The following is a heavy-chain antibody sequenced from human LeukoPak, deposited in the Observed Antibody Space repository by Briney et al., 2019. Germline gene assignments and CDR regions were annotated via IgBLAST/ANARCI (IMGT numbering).Heavy chain of an antibody. CDR1: GYIFNSYG. D-gene: IGHD1-26*01. CDR3: ARDNGSSPGDY. CDR2: NSTYNGDT. V-gene: IGHV1-18*01. Sequence: ASVKVSCKASGYIFNSYGITWVRQAPGHGLEGMGWNSTYNGDTNYAQNLQGRVTMTTDTSTSPAYMDLRSLSSDDTAVYYCARDNGSSPGDYWGQGTLVTVSS. J-gene: IGHJ4*02.